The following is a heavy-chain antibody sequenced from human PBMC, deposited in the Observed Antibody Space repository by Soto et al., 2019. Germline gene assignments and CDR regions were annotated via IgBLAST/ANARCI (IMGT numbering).Heavy chain of an antibody. CDR3: VRGDNWNDEASDY. Sequence: HPGGSLRLSCAASGFMFSNHGMHWVRRAPGKGLEWVAVIWSDGNNRYYADSVKGRFTISRDNSKNTVYLQMNSLRAEDTAVYYCVRGDNWNDEASDYWGQGT. J-gene: IGHJ4*02. CDR1: GFMFSNHG. CDR2: IWSDGNNR. D-gene: IGHD1-1*01. V-gene: IGHV3-33*01.